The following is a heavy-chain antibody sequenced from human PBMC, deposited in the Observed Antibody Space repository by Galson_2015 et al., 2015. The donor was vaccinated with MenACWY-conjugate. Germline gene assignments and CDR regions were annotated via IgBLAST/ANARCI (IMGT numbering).Heavy chain of an antibody. CDR2: TYYRSKWYN. J-gene: IGHJ2*01. V-gene: IGHV6-1*01. CDR1: GDSVSSNSAA. CDR3: ARSGSYNGPNNWYFDL. D-gene: IGHD1-26*01. Sequence: CAISGDSVSSNSAAWSWIRQSPSRGLEWLGRTYYRSKWYNDYAVSVKSRITINPDTSKNQFSLQLNSVTPEDTAVYYCARSGSYNGPNNWYFDLWGRGTLVTVSS.